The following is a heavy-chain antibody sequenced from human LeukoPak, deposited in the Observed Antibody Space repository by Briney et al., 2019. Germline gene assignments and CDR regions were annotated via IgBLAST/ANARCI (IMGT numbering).Heavy chain of an antibody. Sequence: PGGSLRLSCAASRFTFSSYAMTWVRQAPGKGLEWVSSISGSGGSTSYADSVKGRFTISRDNAKNSLYLQMNSLRAEDTAVYYCARVGRYSSGWYLFDYWGQGTLVTVSS. CDR3: ARVGRYSSGWYLFDY. CDR1: RFTFSSYA. J-gene: IGHJ4*02. CDR2: ISGSGGST. V-gene: IGHV3-23*01. D-gene: IGHD6-19*01.